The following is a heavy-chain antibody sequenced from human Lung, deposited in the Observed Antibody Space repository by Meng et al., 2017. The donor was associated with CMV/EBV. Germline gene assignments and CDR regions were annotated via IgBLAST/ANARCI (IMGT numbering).Heavy chain of an antibody. CDR2: INTGNGET. Sequence: QVPLVQSGPAVKKPGATVAVSCKASGYTFTSYAMNWVRQAPGQRLEWMGWINTGNGETKYSQKFQGRVTLTRDTSASTAYMELSSLRSEDTAVYYCARAGYDSSGYYPQPFDYWGQGTLVTVSS. V-gene: IGHV1-3*04. D-gene: IGHD3-22*01. CDR1: GYTFTSYA. J-gene: IGHJ4*02. CDR3: ARAGYDSSGYYPQPFDY.